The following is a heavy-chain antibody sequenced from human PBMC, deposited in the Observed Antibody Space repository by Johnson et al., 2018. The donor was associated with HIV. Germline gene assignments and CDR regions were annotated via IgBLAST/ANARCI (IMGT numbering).Heavy chain of an antibody. CDR1: GFTFSSYA. CDR2: ISYDGGDK. D-gene: IGHD7-27*01. J-gene: IGHJ3*02. CDR3: ARVGVTGEDHAFDI. V-gene: IGHV3-30*04. Sequence: QVLLVESGGGVVQPGRSLRLSCAASGFTFSSYAMYWVRQAPVKGLEWVAVISYDGGDKDYADSAKGRFSISRDSSKNTLYLQMNSLRVEDTAGYYCARVGVTGEDHAFDIWGQGTMVTVSS.